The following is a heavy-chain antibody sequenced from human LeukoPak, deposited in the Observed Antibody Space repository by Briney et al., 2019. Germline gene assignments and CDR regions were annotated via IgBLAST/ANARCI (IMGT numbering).Heavy chain of an antibody. CDR1: GYSFTSYW. Sequence: PGESLKISCKGSGYSFTSYWIGWVRQMPGKGLEWMGIIYLGDSDTRYSPSFQGQFTISADKSISTAYLQWSSLKASDTAMYYCAGPRRYQLLLDAFDIWGQGTMVTVSS. V-gene: IGHV5-51*01. J-gene: IGHJ3*02. CDR3: AGPRRYQLLLDAFDI. CDR2: IYLGDSDT. D-gene: IGHD2-2*01.